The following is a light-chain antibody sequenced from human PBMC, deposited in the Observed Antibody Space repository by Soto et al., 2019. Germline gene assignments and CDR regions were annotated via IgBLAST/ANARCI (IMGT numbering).Light chain of an antibody. Sequence: DIQMTQSPSSLSASVGDRVTITCRASQSISGYLNWYQQKPGKAPKLLIYTASTLQSGVPSRFSDSGSGTDFTLTISRLQPEDFATYYCQQSYSTPPTFGQGTKVDIK. CDR1: QSISGY. J-gene: IGKJ1*01. CDR3: QQSYSTPPT. V-gene: IGKV1-39*01. CDR2: TAS.